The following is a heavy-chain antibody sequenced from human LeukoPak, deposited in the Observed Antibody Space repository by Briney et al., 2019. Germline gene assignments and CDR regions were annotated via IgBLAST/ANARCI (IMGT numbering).Heavy chain of an antibody. Sequence: ASVKVSCKASGYTFTGYYMHWVRQAPGQGLEWMGWINPNSGGTNYAQKFQGRVTMTRDTSISTAYMELSRLRSDDTAVYYCARDKRDFWGGYCDYWGQGTLVTVSS. CDR2: INPNSGGT. J-gene: IGHJ4*02. D-gene: IGHD3-3*01. CDR1: GYTFTGYY. CDR3: ARDKRDFWGGYCDY. V-gene: IGHV1-2*02.